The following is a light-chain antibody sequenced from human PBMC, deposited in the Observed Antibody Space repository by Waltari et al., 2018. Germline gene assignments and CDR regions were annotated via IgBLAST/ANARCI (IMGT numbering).Light chain of an antibody. V-gene: IGLV2-14*03. CDR1: SSDVGGYNY. J-gene: IGLJ2*01. CDR2: DVS. CDR3: SSYTSSTTLLLI. Sequence: QSALTQPASVSGSPGQSITISCTGTSSDVGGYNYVSWYQKHPGKAPKLLIYDVSNRASGVSNRFSSPKSGKTASLIISGLQAEYEADYYCSSYTSSTTLLLIFGGGTKLTVL.